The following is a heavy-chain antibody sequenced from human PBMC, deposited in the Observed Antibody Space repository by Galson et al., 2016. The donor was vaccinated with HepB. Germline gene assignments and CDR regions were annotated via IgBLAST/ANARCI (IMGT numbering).Heavy chain of an antibody. CDR2: IWYDGVNK. D-gene: IGHD6-19*01. CDR3: AREWQWLDGIDY. V-gene: IGHV3-33*01. CDR1: GFSFSSHG. Sequence: SLRLSCAASGFSFSSHGMYWVRQAPGKGLEWVAIIWYDGVNKNYAESVKGRFTISRDNSKNTVYLQMNSLRAEDTAVYYCAREWQWLDGIDYWGQGTLVTVSS. J-gene: IGHJ4*02.